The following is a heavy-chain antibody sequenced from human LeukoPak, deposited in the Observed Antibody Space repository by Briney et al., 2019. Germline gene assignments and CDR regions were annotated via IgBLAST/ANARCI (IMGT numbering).Heavy chain of an antibody. V-gene: IGHV3-23*01. CDR2: ISGSGGST. CDR3: AKVGGYSRGGGPFDY. Sequence: GGSLRLSCAASGFTFSSYAMSWVRQAPGKGLEWVSAISGSGGSTYYADSVKGRFTISRDNSKNTLYLQMNSLRAEDTAVYYCAKVGGYSRGGGPFDYGGRGTLVTVSS. J-gene: IGHJ4*02. D-gene: IGHD6-19*01. CDR1: GFTFSSYA.